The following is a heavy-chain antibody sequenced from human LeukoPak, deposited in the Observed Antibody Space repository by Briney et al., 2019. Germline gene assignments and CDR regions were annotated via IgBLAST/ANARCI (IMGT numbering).Heavy chain of an antibody. D-gene: IGHD2-2*01. CDR2: ISGSGGST. CDR1: GFTFSSYA. J-gene: IGHJ4*02. CDR3: ASYCSSTSCLSDY. V-gene: IGHV3-23*01. Sequence: PGGSLRLSCAVSGFTFSSYAMSWVRQAPGKGLEWVSAISGSGGSTYYAHSVKGRFTISRDNSKNTLYLQMNSLRAEDTAVYYCASYCSSTSCLSDYWGQGTLVTVSS.